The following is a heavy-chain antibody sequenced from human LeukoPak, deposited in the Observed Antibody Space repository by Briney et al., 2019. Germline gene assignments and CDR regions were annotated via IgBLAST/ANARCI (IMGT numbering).Heavy chain of an antibody. Sequence: SETLSLTCTVSGYSISSGYYWGWIRQPPGKGLEWIGNIYHSGSTYYNPSLKSRVTISVDTSKNQFSLKLSSVTAADTAVYYCARDLRFIVSSGSESRAFDIWGQGTMVTVSS. J-gene: IGHJ3*02. CDR2: IYHSGST. CDR3: ARDLRFIVSSGSESRAFDI. V-gene: IGHV4-38-2*02. CDR1: GYSISSGYY. D-gene: IGHD3-22*01.